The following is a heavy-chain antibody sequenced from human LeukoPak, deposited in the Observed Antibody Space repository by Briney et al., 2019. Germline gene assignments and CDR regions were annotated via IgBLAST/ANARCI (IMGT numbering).Heavy chain of an antibody. CDR1: GYTFANYD. J-gene: IGHJ5*02. Sequence: ASVKVSCKASGYTFANYDINWVRQAAGQGLEWMAWMNPNTGKSGFAQRFQGRVTMTRDTSIDTAYMELSSLGTDDTAVYYCARKSCTSTSCLHPWGQGTLVT. D-gene: IGHD2-2*01. CDR2: MNPNTGKS. V-gene: IGHV1-8*01. CDR3: ARKSCTSTSCLHP.